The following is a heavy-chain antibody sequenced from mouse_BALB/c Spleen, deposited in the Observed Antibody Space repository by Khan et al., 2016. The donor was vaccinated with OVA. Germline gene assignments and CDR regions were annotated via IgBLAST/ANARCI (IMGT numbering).Heavy chain of an antibody. CDR2: ILPGSGST. CDR1: GYTFSNYW. D-gene: IGHD4-1*01. J-gene: IGHJ3*01. CDR3: APNWFWFAY. Sequence: QVQLKESGTELMKPGASVKISCKATGYTFSNYWIEWVKQRPGHGLEWIGEILPGSGSTNYNEKFKGKATFTADTSSNTAYMQLNSLTSEDSAVCYCAPNWFWFAYWGQGTLVTVSA. V-gene: IGHV1-9*01.